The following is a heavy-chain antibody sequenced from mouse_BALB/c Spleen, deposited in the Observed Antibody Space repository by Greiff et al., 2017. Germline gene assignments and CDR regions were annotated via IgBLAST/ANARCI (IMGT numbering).Heavy chain of an antibody. Sequence: EVHLVESGGGLVKPGGSLKLSCAASGFTFSSYTMSWVRQTPEKRLEWVATISSGGSYTYYPDSVKGRFTISRDNAKNTLYLQMSSLKSEDTAMYYCTRGDGGDYAMDYWGQGTSVTVSS. D-gene: IGHD3-3*01. CDR3: TRGDGGDYAMDY. J-gene: IGHJ4*01. V-gene: IGHV5-6-4*01. CDR1: GFTFSSYT. CDR2: ISSGGSYT.